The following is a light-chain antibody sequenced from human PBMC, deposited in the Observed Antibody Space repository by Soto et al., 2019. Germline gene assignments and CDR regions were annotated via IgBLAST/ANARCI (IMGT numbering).Light chain of an antibody. CDR2: RNN. J-gene: IGLJ2*01. V-gene: IGLV1-47*01. CDR1: SSNIGSNY. CDR3: AAWDDSLSGVV. Sequence: QSVLTQPPSASGTPGRRVTISCSGSSSNIGSNYVFWYQHSPGTAPKLLIYRNNQRPSGVPDRFSGSKSGTSASLAISGLRSEDETDYYCAAWDDSLSGVVFGGGTKLTVL.